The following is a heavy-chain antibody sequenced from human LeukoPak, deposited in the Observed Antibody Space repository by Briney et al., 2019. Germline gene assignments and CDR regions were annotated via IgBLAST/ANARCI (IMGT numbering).Heavy chain of an antibody. CDR2: INWNGGST. D-gene: IGHD3-10*01. CDR1: GFTLDDYG. Sequence: PGGSLRLSCAASGFTLDDYGMTWVRQAPGRGLEWVSSINWNGGSTGYADSVKGRFTISRDIAKNSLYLQMNSLRAEDTAVYYCARVFATMVRGVIINFDYWGQGTLVTVSS. J-gene: IGHJ4*02. CDR3: ARVFATMVRGVIINFDY. V-gene: IGHV3-20*04.